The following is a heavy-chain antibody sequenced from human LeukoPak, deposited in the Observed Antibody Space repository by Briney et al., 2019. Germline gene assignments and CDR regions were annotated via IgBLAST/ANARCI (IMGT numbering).Heavy chain of an antibody. V-gene: IGHV1-18*01. J-gene: IGHJ4*02. Sequence: ASVKVSCKASGYTFTTYGISWVRQAPGQGLEWMGWISGYNGNTNYAQKFQGRVTMTTDTSTSTAYMELRSLRSDDTAVYYCARGSTARYYYDSSGYYRGAVVYWGQGTLVTISS. CDR2: ISGYNGNT. CDR1: GYTFTTYG. CDR3: ARGSTARYYYDSSGYYRGAVVY. D-gene: IGHD3-22*01.